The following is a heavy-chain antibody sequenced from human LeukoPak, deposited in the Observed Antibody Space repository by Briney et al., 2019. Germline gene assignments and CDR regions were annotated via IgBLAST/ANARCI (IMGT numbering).Heavy chain of an antibody. CDR2: IIPIFGTA. V-gene: IGHV1-69*13. CDR1: GGTFSSYA. D-gene: IGHD3-3*01. CDR3: ATANYDFWSGYYTGESMDV. J-gene: IGHJ6*02. Sequence: SVKVSCKASGGTFSSYAISWVRQAPGQGLEWMGGIIPIFGTANYAQKFQGRVTITADESTSTAYMELSSLGSEDTAVYYCATANYDFWSGYYTGESMDVWGQGTTVTVSS.